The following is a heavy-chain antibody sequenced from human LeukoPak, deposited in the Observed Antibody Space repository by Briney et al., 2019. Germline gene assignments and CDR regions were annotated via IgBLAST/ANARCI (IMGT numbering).Heavy chain of an antibody. CDR3: TRSLDY. V-gene: IGHV3-7*01. CDR1: GFTFRTYC. Sequence: PGGSLRLSCAASGFTFRTYCMDWVRRAPGKGLEWVANINQDGSEKYYVDSVKGRFTISRDNAKNSLYLQMNSLRAEDTATYYCTRSLDYWGQGIQVTVSS. CDR2: INQDGSEK. J-gene: IGHJ4*02.